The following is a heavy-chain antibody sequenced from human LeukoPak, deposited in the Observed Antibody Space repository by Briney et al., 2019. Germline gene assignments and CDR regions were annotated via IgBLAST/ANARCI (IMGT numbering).Heavy chain of an antibody. V-gene: IGHV4-59*01. J-gene: IGHJ4*02. D-gene: IGHD6-19*01. CDR2: IYYSGST. CDR1: GGSISSYY. CDR3: ASDKKQWLDRSSYFDY. Sequence: SETLSLTCTVSGGSISSYYRSWVRQPPGKGLEWIGYIYYSGSTNYNPSLKSRVTISVDTSKNQFSLKLSSVTAADTAVNYCASDKKQWLDRSSYFDYRGQGALVTVSS.